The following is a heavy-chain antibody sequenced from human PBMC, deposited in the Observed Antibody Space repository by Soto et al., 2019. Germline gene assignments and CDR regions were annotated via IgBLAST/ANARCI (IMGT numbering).Heavy chain of an antibody. CDR2: INAGNGNT. CDR3: ARDGSTPPSKLNRFDP. CDR1: GYTFTSYA. V-gene: IGHV1-3*01. J-gene: IGHJ5*02. Sequence: GASVKVSCKASGYTFTSYAMHWVRQAPGQRLEWMGWINAGNGNTKYSQKFQGRVTITRDTSASTAYMELSSLRSEDTAVYYCARDGSTPPSKLNRFDPWGQGTLVTVSS. D-gene: IGHD2-2*03.